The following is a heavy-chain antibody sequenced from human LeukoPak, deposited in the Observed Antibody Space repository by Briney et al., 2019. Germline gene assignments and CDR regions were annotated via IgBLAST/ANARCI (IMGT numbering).Heavy chain of an antibody. CDR2: ISRSSSYI. CDR1: GFTFSRYS. D-gene: IGHD3-10*01. CDR3: AKLYGSESYYELPDDY. V-gene: IGHV3-21*04. Sequence: WGSLRLPCAASGFTFSRYSLNWVRQPPGKGLEWVSSISRSSSYIYYADSAKGRFTISRDNAKNSLHPQMNSRRADEPAVYYCAKLYGSESYYELPDDYWGQGTMVTVSS. J-gene: IGHJ4*02.